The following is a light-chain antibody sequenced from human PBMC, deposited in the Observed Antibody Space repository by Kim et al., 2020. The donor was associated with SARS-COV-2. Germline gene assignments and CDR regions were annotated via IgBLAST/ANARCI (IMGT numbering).Light chain of an antibody. CDR3: QQYSSYS. CDR1: QSISNW. V-gene: IGKV1-5*03. J-gene: IGKJ1*01. CDR2: KAS. Sequence: LSASVGDRVTITCRTSQSISNWLAWYQQKPGKAPKLLIYKASNLESGVPSRFSGSGSGTEFTLTIRSLQPDDFATYYCQQYSSYSFGQGTKVDIK.